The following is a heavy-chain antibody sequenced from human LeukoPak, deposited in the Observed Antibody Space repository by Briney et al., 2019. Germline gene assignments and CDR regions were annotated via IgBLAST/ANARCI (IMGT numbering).Heavy chain of an antibody. Sequence: SVKVSCKASGGTFSSYAISWVRQAPGQGLEWMGGIIPIFGTANYAQKFQGRVTITADKSTSTAYMELSSLRSEDTAVYYCARLDPDYYDSSGYSQVAFDIWGQGTMVTVSS. D-gene: IGHD3-22*01. V-gene: IGHV1-69*06. CDR1: GGTFSSYA. CDR3: ARLDPDYYDSSGYSQVAFDI. CDR2: IIPIFGTA. J-gene: IGHJ3*02.